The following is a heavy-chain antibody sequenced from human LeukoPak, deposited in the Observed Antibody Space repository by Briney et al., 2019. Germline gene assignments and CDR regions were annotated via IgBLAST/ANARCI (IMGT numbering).Heavy chain of an antibody. V-gene: IGHV4-59*08. CDR1: GDSISSYY. CDR3: ATELGAITMVRDPYAFDI. J-gene: IGHJ3*02. D-gene: IGHD3-10*01. CDR2: INYSGST. Sequence: SETLSLTCTVSGDSISSYYWSWIRQPPGKALEWIGYINYSGSTNYNPSLKSRVTISVDTSKNQFSLKLSSVTAADTAVYYCATELGAITMVRDPYAFDIWGQGTMVTVSS.